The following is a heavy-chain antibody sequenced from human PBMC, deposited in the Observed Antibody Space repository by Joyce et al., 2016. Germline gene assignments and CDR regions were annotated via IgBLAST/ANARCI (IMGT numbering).Heavy chain of an antibody. CDR1: GSIFSGYA. V-gene: IGHV3-30*04. J-gene: IGHJ3*02. D-gene: IGHD1-26*01. Sequence: QEQLEESGGGVVQPGTSLRLSCPASGSIFSGYAMNWVRQAPGKGLEWVVIISYDGPNKFYADSVRGRFTMSRDNYENTLFLQMNSLTVEDAGVYYCARRSGIREGRRPGAFDMWGQGTVVTVSS. CDR2: ISYDGPNK. CDR3: ARRSGIREGRRPGAFDM.